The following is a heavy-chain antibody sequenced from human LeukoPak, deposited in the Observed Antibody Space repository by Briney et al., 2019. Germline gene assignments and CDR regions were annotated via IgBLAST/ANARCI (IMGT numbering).Heavy chain of an antibody. J-gene: IGHJ3*02. D-gene: IGHD2-15*01. Sequence: GGSLRLSCAASGFAFSSYAMSWVRQAPGKGLEWVSAISGSGGSTYYADSVKGRFTISRDNSKNTLYLQMNSLRAEDTAVYYCAKDIGFRIAVGAGKRDAFDIWGQGTMVTVSS. CDR3: AKDIGFRIAVGAGKRDAFDI. CDR2: ISGSGGST. CDR1: GFAFSSYA. V-gene: IGHV3-23*01.